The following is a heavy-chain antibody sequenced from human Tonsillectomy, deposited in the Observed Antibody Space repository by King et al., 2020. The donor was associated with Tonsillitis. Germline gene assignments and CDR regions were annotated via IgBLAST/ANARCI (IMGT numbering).Heavy chain of an antibody. D-gene: IGHD3-22*01. J-gene: IGHJ3*02. Sequence: TLKESGPALVKPTQTLTLTCTFSGFSLSTSGMCVSWIRQPPGKALEWLALIDWDDXKYYSTSLKTRLTISKDTSKNQVVLTMTNMDPVDTATYYCARVTYYYDSSGYWDAFDIWGQGTMVTVSS. V-gene: IGHV2-70*01. CDR1: GFSLSTSGMC. CDR3: ARVTYYYDSSGYWDAFDI. CDR2: IDWDDXK.